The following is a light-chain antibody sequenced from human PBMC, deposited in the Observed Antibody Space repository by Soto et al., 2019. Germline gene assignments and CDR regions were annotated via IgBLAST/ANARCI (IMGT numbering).Light chain of an antibody. CDR3: SSYAGSNNLVG. CDR2: EVS. J-gene: IGLJ2*01. V-gene: IGLV2-8*01. CDR1: SSDVGGYNY. Sequence: QSALTQPPSASGSPGQSVTISCTGTSSDVGGYNYVSWYQQHPGKAPKLMIYEVSKLPSGVPDRFSGSKSGNTASLTVSGLQAEDEADCYCSSYAGSNNLVGFGGGTKLTVL.